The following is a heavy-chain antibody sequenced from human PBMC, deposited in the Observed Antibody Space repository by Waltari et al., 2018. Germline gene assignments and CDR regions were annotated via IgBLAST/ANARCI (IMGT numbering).Heavy chain of an antibody. CDR3: ARDTIAVGYFDL. D-gene: IGHD6-19*01. J-gene: IGHJ4*02. CDR2: KFYNGSP. CDR1: GGSITTYY. V-gene: IGHV4-59*01. Sequence: QVQLQESGPGLVKPSETLSLTCTVSGGSITTYYWTWIRQPPGRGLEWSGYKFYNGSPNYNPSLKSRVTISIDTAKNQVSLNLSSVTAADTAIYYCARDTIAVGYFDLWGQGTLVTVSS.